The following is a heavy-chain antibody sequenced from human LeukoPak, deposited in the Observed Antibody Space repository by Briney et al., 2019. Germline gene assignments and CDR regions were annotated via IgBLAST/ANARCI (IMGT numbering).Heavy chain of an antibody. CDR3: ARGYIVVVPAATTRRIVSHFDY. CDR1: GGSISSSNW. D-gene: IGHD2-2*01. Sequence: SGTLSLTCAVSGGSISSSNWWSWVRQPPGKGLEWIGEIYHSGSTNYNPSLKSRVTISVDTSKNQFSLKLSSVTAADTAVYYCARGYIVVVPAATTRRIVSHFDYWGQGTLVTVSS. CDR2: IYHSGST. V-gene: IGHV4-4*02. J-gene: IGHJ4*02.